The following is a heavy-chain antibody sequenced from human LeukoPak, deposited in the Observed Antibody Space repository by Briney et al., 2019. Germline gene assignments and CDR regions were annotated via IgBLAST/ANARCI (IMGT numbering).Heavy chain of an antibody. J-gene: IGHJ5*02. V-gene: IGHV4-59*01. CDR1: GGSISSYY. D-gene: IGHD3-3*01. CDR2: IHYSGST. Sequence: PSETLSLTCTVSGGSISSYYWSWIRQPPGKGLEWIGYIHYSGSTNYNPSLKSRVTISVDTSKNQFSLKLSSVTAADTAVYYCARATGFWSGYYSPPVINWFDPWGQGTLVTVSS. CDR3: ARATGFWSGYYSPPVINWFDP.